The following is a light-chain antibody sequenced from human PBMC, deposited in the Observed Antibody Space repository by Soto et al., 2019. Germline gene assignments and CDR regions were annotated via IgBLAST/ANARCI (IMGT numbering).Light chain of an antibody. CDR2: AAS. Sequence: AIEMTQFPSSLSASVGDRVILTCRASQDIRSDLGWYQQRPGKAPKLLIYAASSLQSGVPSRFSGSGSGTDFTLTISSLQPEDFATXXXXXXXXXXLTFGQGTKVDIK. J-gene: IGKJ1*01. CDR1: QDIRSD. V-gene: IGKV1-6*01. CDR3: XXXXXXXLT.